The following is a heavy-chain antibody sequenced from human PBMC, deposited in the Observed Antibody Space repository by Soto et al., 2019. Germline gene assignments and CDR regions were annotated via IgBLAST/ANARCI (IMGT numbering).Heavy chain of an antibody. J-gene: IGHJ5*02. D-gene: IGHD3-22*01. Sequence: GASVKGSCKASGYAFTGHYIHWVRQAPGQRLEWMGWINPNSGGTNYAQKFQGWVTMTRDTSISTAYMELSRLRSGDTAVYYCARGAYYYDSSRQDWFDPWGQGTLVTVSS. CDR2: INPNSGGT. CDR3: ARGAYYYDSSRQDWFDP. V-gene: IGHV1-2*04. CDR1: GYAFTGHY.